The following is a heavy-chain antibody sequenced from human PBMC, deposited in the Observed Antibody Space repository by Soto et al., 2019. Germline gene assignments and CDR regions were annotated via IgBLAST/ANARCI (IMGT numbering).Heavy chain of an antibody. CDR2: IYYSGST. CDR3: ARVINSSGWYGTFDY. J-gene: IGHJ4*02. V-gene: IGHV4-30-4*01. D-gene: IGHD6-19*01. CDR1: GGSISSGDYY. Sequence: SETLSLTCTVSGGSISSGDYYWSWIRQPPGKGLEWIGYIYYSGSTNYNPSLKSRVTISVDTSKNQFSLKLSSVTAADTAVYYCARVINSSGWYGTFDYWGQGTLVTVSS.